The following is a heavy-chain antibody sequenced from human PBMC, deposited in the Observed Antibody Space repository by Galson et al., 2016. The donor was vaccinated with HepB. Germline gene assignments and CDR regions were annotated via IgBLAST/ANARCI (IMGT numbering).Heavy chain of an antibody. CDR3: ASMTTVTAGSGY. V-gene: IGHV4-59*01. CDR1: GGSITSYY. J-gene: IGHJ1*01. CDR2: IYDSGST. D-gene: IGHD4-17*01. Sequence: SETLSLTCSVSGGSITSYYWSWIRQPPGKGLEWIGYIYDSGSTKYNSSLKSRVTISLDTTKKHFSLTLTSVTAADTAVYYCASMTTVTAGSGYWGQGTLVIVSS.